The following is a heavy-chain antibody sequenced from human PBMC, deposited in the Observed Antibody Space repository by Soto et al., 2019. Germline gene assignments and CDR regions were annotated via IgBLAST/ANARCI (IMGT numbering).Heavy chain of an antibody. D-gene: IGHD3-10*01. CDR2: IDWDDDK. CDR3: ARGSYYYGMDV. V-gene: IGHV2-70*11. J-gene: IGHJ6*02. CDR1: GFSLSTSGIC. Sequence: SGPTLVNPTQTLTLTCTFSGFSLSTSGICVNWIRQPPGKALEWLARIDWDDDKYCSTSLKTRLTISKDTSKNQVVLTMTNMDPVDTATYYCARGSYYYGMDVWGQGTTVTVSS.